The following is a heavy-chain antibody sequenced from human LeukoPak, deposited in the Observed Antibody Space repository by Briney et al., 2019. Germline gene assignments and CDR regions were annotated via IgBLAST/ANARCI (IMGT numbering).Heavy chain of an antibody. CDR2: IQSTGKI. Sequence: GGSLRLSCEGSGFTVSSNYMSWVRQAPEKGLEWVSIIQSTGKISYADSVKGRFTISRDKSKNTLYLQMNGLRVEDTAIYYCARGPTIFMGMDVWGQGTTVTVSS. CDR1: GFTVSSNY. J-gene: IGHJ6*02. V-gene: IGHV3-53*01. D-gene: IGHD2/OR15-2a*01. CDR3: ARGPTIFMGMDV.